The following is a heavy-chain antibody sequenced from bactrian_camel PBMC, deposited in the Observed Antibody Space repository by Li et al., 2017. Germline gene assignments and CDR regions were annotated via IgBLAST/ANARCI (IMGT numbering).Heavy chain of an antibody. CDR1: GDMSGVNA. CDR2: LDTSGVP. J-gene: IGHJ4*01. D-gene: IGHD5*01. CDR3: ATTGFDY. V-gene: IGHV3S53*01. Sequence: HVQLVESGGGSVQSGGSLKVSCVISGDMSGVNAVAWFRQSPGREREGVAALDTSGVPTYAHSVRDRFIVSRDNAKNTVYLQMNSLKAEDTALYYCATTGFDYWSQGTQVTVS.